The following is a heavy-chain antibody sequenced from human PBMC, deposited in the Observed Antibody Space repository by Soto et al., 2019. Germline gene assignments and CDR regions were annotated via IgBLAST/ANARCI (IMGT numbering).Heavy chain of an antibody. CDR3: AGITSFYWFDP. J-gene: IGHJ5*02. CDR2: IYHSGST. D-gene: IGHD2-2*01. Sequence: PSEILSVTSAVSCYFTSSGFSWGWIRQPPGKGLEWIGSIYHSGSTYYNPSLKSRVTISVDTSKNQFSLKLSSVTAADTAVYYCAGITSFYWFDPWGQGTLVNVS. CDR1: CYFTSSGFS. V-gene: IGHV4-38-2*01.